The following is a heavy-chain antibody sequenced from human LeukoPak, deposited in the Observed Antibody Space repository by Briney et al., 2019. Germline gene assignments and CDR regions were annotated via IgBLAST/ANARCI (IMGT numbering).Heavy chain of an antibody. Sequence: TETLSLTCAVYGGSFSGYYWSWIRQPPGKGLEWIGEINHSGSTNYNPSLKSRVTISVDTSKNQFSLKLSSVTAADTAVYYCARGGEYGSGTYYKYWGQGTLVTASS. J-gene: IGHJ4*02. D-gene: IGHD3-10*01. V-gene: IGHV4-34*01. CDR1: GGSFSGYY. CDR2: INHSGST. CDR3: ARGGEYGSGTYYKY.